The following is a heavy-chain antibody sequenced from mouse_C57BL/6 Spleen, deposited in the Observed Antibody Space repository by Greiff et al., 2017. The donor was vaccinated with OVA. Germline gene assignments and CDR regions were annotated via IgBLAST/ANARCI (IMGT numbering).Heavy chain of an antibody. V-gene: IGHV1-59*01. Sequence: QVQLQQSGAELVRPGASVKLSCKASGYTFTGYCMHWVKQRPGQGLEWIGGIDPSDGYTNYNEKFKGKATLTVDTSSSTAYMQLSSLTSEDSAVYYCARVFSTGTGYFDYWGQGTTLTVSS. CDR1: GYTFTGYC. CDR2: IDPSDGYT. CDR3: ARVFSTGTGYFDY. J-gene: IGHJ2*01. D-gene: IGHD4-1*02.